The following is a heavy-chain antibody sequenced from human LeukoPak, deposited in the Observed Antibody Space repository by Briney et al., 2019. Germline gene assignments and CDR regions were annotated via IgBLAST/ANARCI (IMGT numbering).Heavy chain of an antibody. Sequence: SETLSLTCTVSGGSISSYYWSWIRQPPGKGLEWIGYIYYSGSTNYNPSLKSRVTTSVDTSKNQFSLKLSSVTAADTAVYYCARHEHLHYYGLWFDTWGQGTQVTVSS. J-gene: IGHJ5*02. CDR2: IYYSGST. CDR1: GGSISSYY. V-gene: IGHV4-59*01. CDR3: ARHEHLHYYGLWFDT. D-gene: IGHD3-10*01.